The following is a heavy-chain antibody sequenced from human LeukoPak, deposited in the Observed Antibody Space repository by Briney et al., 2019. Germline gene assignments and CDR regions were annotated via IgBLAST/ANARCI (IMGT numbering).Heavy chain of an antibody. J-gene: IGHJ4*02. CDR3: AKEVTMIVVLTAHDY. CDR1: GFTFTNYA. CDR2: ISVSGDST. Sequence: GGSLRLSCVASGFTFTNYAMSWVRQAPGKGLEWVSSISVSGDSTYYADSVEGRFTISRDNSKNTLYLQMNSLRAEDTAVYHCAKEVTMIVVLTAHDYWGQGTLVAVSS. V-gene: IGHV3-23*01. D-gene: IGHD3-22*01.